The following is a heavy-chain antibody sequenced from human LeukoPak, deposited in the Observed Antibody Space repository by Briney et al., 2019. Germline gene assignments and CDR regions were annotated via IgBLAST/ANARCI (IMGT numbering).Heavy chain of an antibody. D-gene: IGHD5-12*01. CDR3: ARNLRGYSGYDGDY. CDR1: GYTFTGCY. J-gene: IGHJ4*02. CDR2: INPNSGGT. V-gene: IGHV1-2*06. Sequence: ASVKVSCKASGYTFTGCYMHWVRQAPGQGLEWMGRINPNSGGTNYAQKFQGRVTMTRDTSISTAYMELSRLRSDDTAVYYCARNLRGYSGYDGDYWGQGTLVTVSS.